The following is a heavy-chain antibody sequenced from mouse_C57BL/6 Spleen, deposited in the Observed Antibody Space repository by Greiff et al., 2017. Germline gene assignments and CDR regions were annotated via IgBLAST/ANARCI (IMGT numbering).Heavy chain of an antibody. J-gene: IGHJ2*01. D-gene: IGHD1-1*01. CDR3: SRYDYGSSYCEY. V-gene: IGHV1-82*01. CDR1: GYAFSSSW. Sequence: QVQLQQSGPELVKPGASVKISCKASGYAFSSSWMNWVKQRPGKGLEWIGRIYPGDGDTNYNGKFKGKATLTADKSSSTAYMQRSSLTSEDSAVYFCSRYDYGSSYCEYWGQGTTLTVSS. CDR2: IYPGDGDT.